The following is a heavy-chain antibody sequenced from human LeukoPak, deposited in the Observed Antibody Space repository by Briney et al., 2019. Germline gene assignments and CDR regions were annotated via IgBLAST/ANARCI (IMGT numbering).Heavy chain of an antibody. V-gene: IGHV3-66*04. CDR2: IYSGGST. CDR3: ARPSGSHNGDLDY. Sequence: GGSLRLSCAASGFTFSSYAMSWVRQAPGKGLEWVSVIYSGGSTYYADSVKGRFTISRDNSKNTLYLQMNSLRAEDTAVYYCARPSGSHNGDLDYWGQGTLVTVSS. J-gene: IGHJ4*02. D-gene: IGHD3-10*01. CDR1: GFTFSSYA.